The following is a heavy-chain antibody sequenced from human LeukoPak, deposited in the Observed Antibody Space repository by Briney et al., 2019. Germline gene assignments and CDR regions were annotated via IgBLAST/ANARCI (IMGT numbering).Heavy chain of an antibody. V-gene: IGHV3-30*02. CDR3: AKDLLSLGSYSAFDI. J-gene: IGHJ3*02. D-gene: IGHD1-26*01. Sequence: GGSLRLSCAASEFTFSSYGMHWVRQAPGKGLEWVAFIRYDGSNKYYADSVKGRFTISRDNSKNMLYLQMNSLRAEDTAVYYCAKDLLSLGSYSAFDIWGQGTMVTVSS. CDR2: IRYDGSNK. CDR1: EFTFSSYG.